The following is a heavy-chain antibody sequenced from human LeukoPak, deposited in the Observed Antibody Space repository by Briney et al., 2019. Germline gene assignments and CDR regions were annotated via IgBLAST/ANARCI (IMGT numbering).Heavy chain of an antibody. V-gene: IGHV1-46*01. J-gene: IGHJ4*02. CDR2: INPSGGST. D-gene: IGHD5-24*01. CDR1: GYTFTSYY. Sequence: ASVKVSCKASGYTFTSYYMHWVRQAPGQGLEWMGIINPSGGSTSYAQKFQGRVTMTRDTSTSTVYMELSSLRSEDTAVYYCAREXRLGGDGYSFDYWGQGTLVTVSS. CDR3: AREXRLGGDGYSFDY.